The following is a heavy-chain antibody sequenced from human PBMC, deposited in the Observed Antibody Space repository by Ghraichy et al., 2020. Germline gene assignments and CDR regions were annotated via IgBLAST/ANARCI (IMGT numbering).Heavy chain of an antibody. CDR2: ISISSSTI. D-gene: IGHD3-22*01. CDR3: ARDAPPYYYDSAFDI. CDR1: GFTFSSYS. Sequence: GGSLRLSCAASGFTFSSYSMNWVRQAPGKGLEWVSYISISSSTIYYADSVKGRFTISRDNAKNSLYLQMNSLRDEDTAVYYCARDAPPYYYDSAFDIWSQETMVTVSS. V-gene: IGHV3-48*02. J-gene: IGHJ3*02.